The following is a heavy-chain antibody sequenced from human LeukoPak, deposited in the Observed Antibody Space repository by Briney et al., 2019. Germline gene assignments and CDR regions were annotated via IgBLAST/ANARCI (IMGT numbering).Heavy chain of an antibody. CDR2: ISGSSGTT. V-gene: IGHV3-23*01. D-gene: IGHD6-13*01. J-gene: IGHJ3*02. CDR1: AFTFSTYA. CDR3: AKELAAVGTGAFDI. Sequence: GGSLRLSCAASAFTFSTYAMNWVRRAPGKGLEWVSVISGSSGTTYYADSVKGRFTISRDNSKSTLYLQINSLRAEDTAVYYCAKELAAVGTGAFDIWGQGTMVTVSS.